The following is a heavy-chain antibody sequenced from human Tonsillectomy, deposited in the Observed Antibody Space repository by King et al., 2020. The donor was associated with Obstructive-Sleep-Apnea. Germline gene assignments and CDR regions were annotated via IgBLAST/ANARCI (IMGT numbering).Heavy chain of an antibody. CDR2: ISAYSGNT. V-gene: IGHV1-18*04. J-gene: IGHJ6*02. CDR3: ARDIVATYEDYYYGMDV. D-gene: IGHD5-12*01. CDR1: GYRLTTYG. Sequence: VQLVESGAEVKKPGASVKVSCKASGYRLTTYGINWVRQAPGQGLEWMGWISAYSGNTNYAQKLQGRVTMTTDTSTSTAYLELRSLRSDDTAVYYCARDIVATYEDYYYGMDVWGQGTTVTVSS.